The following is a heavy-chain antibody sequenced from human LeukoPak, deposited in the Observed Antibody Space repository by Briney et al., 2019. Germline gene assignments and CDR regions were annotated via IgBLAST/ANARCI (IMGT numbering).Heavy chain of an antibody. D-gene: IGHD5-18*01. J-gene: IGHJ6*03. V-gene: IGHV4-59*01. CDR2: IYYSGST. Sequence: SETLSLTCTVSGGSISSYYWSWIRQPPGKGLEWIGYIYYSGSTNYNPSLKSRVTISVDTSKNQFSLKLSSVTAADTAVYYCARALDTAIAHGYYYMDVWGKGTTVTVSS. CDR3: ARALDTAIAHGYYYMDV. CDR1: GGSISSYY.